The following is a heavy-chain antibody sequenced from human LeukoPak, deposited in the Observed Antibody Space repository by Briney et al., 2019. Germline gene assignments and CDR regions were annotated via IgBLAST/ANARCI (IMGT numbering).Heavy chain of an antibody. CDR3: ARDSSSWFRFDY. J-gene: IGHJ4*02. D-gene: IGHD6-13*01. CDR2: TKEDGSEK. V-gene: IGHV3-7*03. Sequence: GGSLRLSSAASGFTFSTYWMTWVRQAPGKGLEWVANTKEDGSEKNYVDSVKGRFTISRDNSKNTLYLQMNSLRAEDTAVYYCARDSSSWFRFDYWGQGTLVTVSS. CDR1: GFTFSTYW.